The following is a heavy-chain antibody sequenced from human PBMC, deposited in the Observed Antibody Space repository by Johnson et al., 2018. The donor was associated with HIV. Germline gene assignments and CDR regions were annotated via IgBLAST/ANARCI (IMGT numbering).Heavy chain of an antibody. D-gene: IGHD1-26*01. CDR2: ISWNSGSI. CDR1: GFTFDDYA. Sequence: VHLVESGGGLVQPGRSLRLSCAASGFTFDDYAMHWVRQAPGKGLEWVSGISWNSGSIGYADSVKGRFTISRDNAKNSLYLQMNSLRAEDTALYYCAKDEGGSYSQDAFDIWGQGTMVTVSS. V-gene: IGHV3-9*01. J-gene: IGHJ3*02. CDR3: AKDEGGSYSQDAFDI.